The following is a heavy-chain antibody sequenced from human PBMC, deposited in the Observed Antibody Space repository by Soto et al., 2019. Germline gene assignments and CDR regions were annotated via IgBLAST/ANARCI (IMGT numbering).Heavy chain of an antibody. CDR1: GFTFSGHY. CDR2: INPSGTNT. V-gene: IGHV3-11*06. J-gene: IGHJ6*02. CDR3: ARGHHSMDM. Sequence: QVQLVESGGGLAKPGGSLRLSCAASGFTFSGHYMSWIRQAPGKGLEWISYINPSGTNTDYADSVKGRFTISRDNAENSLHLQMNSLRADDTALYYCARGHHSMDMWDQGATVTVSS.